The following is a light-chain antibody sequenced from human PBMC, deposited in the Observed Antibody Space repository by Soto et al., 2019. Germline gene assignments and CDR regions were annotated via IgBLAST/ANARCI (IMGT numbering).Light chain of an antibody. CDR1: QGISTW. CDR3: EQTNTFTLN. J-gene: IGKJ3*01. CDR2: ASS. Sequence: DIQMTQSPSFVSASVGDIVTITCRASQGISTWLAWYQQKPGKAPNLVSSASSNLQNGVPSRFSGSGTVTEFTITISTLQPEYFVTHYYEQTNTFTLNFGSVNKVDV. V-gene: IGKV1-12*01.